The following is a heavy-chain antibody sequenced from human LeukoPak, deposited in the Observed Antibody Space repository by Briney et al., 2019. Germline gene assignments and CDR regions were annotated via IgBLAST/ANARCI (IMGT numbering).Heavy chain of an antibody. CDR3: ARRYSYGYGIDY. CDR2: IYSGGST. CDR1: GFTFSSNY. D-gene: IGHD5-18*01. V-gene: IGHV3-53*01. J-gene: IGHJ4*02. Sequence: PGGSLRLSCAASGFTFSSNYMSWVRQAPGQGLEWVSVIYSGGSTYYSDSVMGRFTISRDNSKNTLYLQMISLRAEDTAVYYCARRYSYGYGIDYWGQGTLVTVSS.